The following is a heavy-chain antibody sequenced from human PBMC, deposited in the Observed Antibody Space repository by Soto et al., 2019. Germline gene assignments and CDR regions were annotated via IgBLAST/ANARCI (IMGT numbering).Heavy chain of an antibody. J-gene: IGHJ5*02. CDR1: GGSISSGGYY. D-gene: IGHD3-3*01. Sequence: SETLSLTCTVSGGSISSGGYYWSWIRQHPGKGLEWVGYIYYSGSTYYNPSLKSRVTISVDTSKNQFSLKLSSVTAADTAVYYCARGYVRTLRFNWFDPWGQGTLVTVSS. CDR3: ARGYVRTLRFNWFDP. CDR2: IYYSGST. V-gene: IGHV4-31*03.